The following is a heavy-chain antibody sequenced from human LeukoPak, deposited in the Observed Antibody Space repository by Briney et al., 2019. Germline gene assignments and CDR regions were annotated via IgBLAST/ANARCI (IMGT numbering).Heavy chain of an antibody. CDR2: ISWNSGNI. Sequence: GGSLRLSCAVSGFTFDDYAMHWVRQAPGKGLEWVSGISWNSGNIGYADSVKGRFTTSRDNAKNSVYLQMNSLRAEDTALYYCAKGNKHDYGDFTDVFDYWGQGTLVTVSS. CDR1: GFTFDDYA. CDR3: AKGNKHDYGDFTDVFDY. V-gene: IGHV3-9*01. J-gene: IGHJ4*02. D-gene: IGHD4-17*01.